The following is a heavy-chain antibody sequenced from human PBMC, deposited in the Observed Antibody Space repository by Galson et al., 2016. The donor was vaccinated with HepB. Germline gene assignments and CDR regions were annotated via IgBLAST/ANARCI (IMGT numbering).Heavy chain of an antibody. V-gene: IGHV2-70*11. J-gene: IGHJ4*02. CDR3: ARLIESYYLDH. CDR1: GFSLSTSGMS. D-gene: IGHD5-24*01. Sequence: PALVKPTQTPTLTCTFSGFSLSTSGMSVNWIRQPPGKALEWLARIDWDDDKYYRKSLKTRLTISKDTSKNQVVLRMTNTGPADTATYFCARLIESYYLDHWGQGSRVTVSS. CDR2: IDWDDDK.